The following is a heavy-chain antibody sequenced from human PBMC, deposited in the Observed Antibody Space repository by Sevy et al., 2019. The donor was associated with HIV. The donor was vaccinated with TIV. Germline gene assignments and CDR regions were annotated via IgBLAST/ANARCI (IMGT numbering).Heavy chain of an antibody. CDR2: ISAYNGNT. CDR1: GYTFTSYG. Sequence: ASVKVSCKASGYTFTSYGISWVRQAPGQGLEWMGWISAYNGNTNYAQKLQGRVTMTTDTSTITAYMELRSLRSDDTAVYYCARDFTIFGVVYGMDVWGQGTTVTVSS. D-gene: IGHD3-3*01. CDR3: ARDFTIFGVVYGMDV. V-gene: IGHV1-18*01. J-gene: IGHJ6*02.